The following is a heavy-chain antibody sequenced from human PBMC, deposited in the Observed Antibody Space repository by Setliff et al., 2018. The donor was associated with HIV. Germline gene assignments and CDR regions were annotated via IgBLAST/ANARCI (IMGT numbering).Heavy chain of an antibody. CDR3: ARVGPFAFDSSGYAEF. CDR1: GYNFINYG. Sequence: SVKVSCKASGYNFINYGISWVRQAPGQGLEWMGGIIPIFGTANYAQKFQGRVTITTDESTSTAYMELRGLRSDDTAVYFCARVGPFAFDSSGYAEFWGQGTLVTVSS. V-gene: IGHV1-69*05. D-gene: IGHD3-22*01. J-gene: IGHJ4*02. CDR2: IIPIFGTA.